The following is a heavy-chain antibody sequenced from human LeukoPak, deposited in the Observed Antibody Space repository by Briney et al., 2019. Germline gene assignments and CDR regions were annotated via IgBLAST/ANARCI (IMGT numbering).Heavy chain of an antibody. J-gene: IGHJ2*01. CDR1: GYSISSGYY. CDR3: ARDGTAMDHWYFDL. V-gene: IGHV4-38-2*02. CDR2: IYHSGST. Sequence: SETLSLTCTVSGYSISSGYYWGWIRQPPGKGLEWIGSIYHSGSTYYNPSLKSRVTISVDTSKNQFSLKLSSVTAADTAVYYCARDGTAMDHWYFDLWGRGTLVTVSS. D-gene: IGHD5-18*01.